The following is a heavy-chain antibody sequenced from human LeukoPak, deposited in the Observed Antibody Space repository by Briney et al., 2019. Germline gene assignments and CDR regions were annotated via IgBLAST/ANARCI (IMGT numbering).Heavy chain of an antibody. CDR2: ISAYNGNT. V-gene: IGHV1-18*01. CDR1: GYTFTSYG. D-gene: IGHD3-10*01. CDR3: ARGLWFGESGNWFDP. J-gene: IGHJ5*02. Sequence: GASVKVSCKASGYTFTSYGISWVRQAPGQGLEWMGWISAYNGNTNYAQKLQGRVTMTTDTSTSTAYMELRSLRSDDTAVYYCARGLWFGESGNWFDPWGQGTLVTVSS.